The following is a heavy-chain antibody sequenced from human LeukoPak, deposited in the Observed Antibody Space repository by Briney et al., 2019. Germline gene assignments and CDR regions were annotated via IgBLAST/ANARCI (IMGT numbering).Heavy chain of an antibody. Sequence: PGGSLRLSCAASGFTFSTYGMHWVSQAPGGGLDWVEFIRIAGGEGYYADSVKDRFTVSRDNSKNTLYLQMNSLKAEESAVYYCAKVGYGWYEVDYWGQGTLVTVSS. CDR2: IRIAGGEG. CDR1: GFTFSTYG. V-gene: IGHV3-30*02. CDR3: AKVGYGWYEVDY. D-gene: IGHD6-19*01. J-gene: IGHJ4*02.